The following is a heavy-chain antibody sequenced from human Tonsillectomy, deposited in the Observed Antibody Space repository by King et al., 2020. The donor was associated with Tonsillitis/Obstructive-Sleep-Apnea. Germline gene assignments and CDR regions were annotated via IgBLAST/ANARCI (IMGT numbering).Heavy chain of an antibody. J-gene: IGHJ6*03. Sequence: VQLQQWGAGLLKPSETLSRTCAVYGGSFSGYYWSWIRQPPGKGLEWIGEINHSGSTNYNPSPKSRVTISVDTSNNQFSLKLSSVTAADTAVYYCARGLHLGELSTYYYYYMDVWGKGTTVTVSS. V-gene: IGHV4-34*01. CDR1: GGSFSGYY. CDR3: ARGLHLGELSTYYYYYMDV. D-gene: IGHD3-16*02. CDR2: INHSGST.